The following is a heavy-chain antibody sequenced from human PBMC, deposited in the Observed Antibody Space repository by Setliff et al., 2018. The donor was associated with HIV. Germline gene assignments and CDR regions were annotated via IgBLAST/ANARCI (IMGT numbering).Heavy chain of an antibody. D-gene: IGHD3-9*01. CDR3: ATSGFYDILTGPTPGVFDI. Sequence: ASVKVSCKVSSSILTQFSMHWVRQAPGKGLEWMGGFDPEDDETVYAEKFQGRVTMTEDTSTDTAYMALSSLRSEDTAMYYCATSGFYDILTGPTPGVFDIWGQGTMVTVSS. CDR2: FDPEDDET. CDR1: SSILTQFS. V-gene: IGHV1-24*01. J-gene: IGHJ3*02.